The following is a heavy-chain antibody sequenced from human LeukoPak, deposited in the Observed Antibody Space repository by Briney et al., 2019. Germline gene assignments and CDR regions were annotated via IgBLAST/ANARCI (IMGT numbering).Heavy chain of an antibody. J-gene: IGHJ4*02. CDR2: IYYSGST. CDR3: ARNGAYSADY. Sequence: SETLSLTCTVSGGSISSYYWSWIRQPPGKGLEWIGYIYYSGSTYYNPSLKSRVTISLDTSKSQFSLKLSSVTAADTAVYYCARNGAYSADYWGQGTLVTVSS. CDR1: GGSISSYY. D-gene: IGHD4-17*01. V-gene: IGHV4-59*06.